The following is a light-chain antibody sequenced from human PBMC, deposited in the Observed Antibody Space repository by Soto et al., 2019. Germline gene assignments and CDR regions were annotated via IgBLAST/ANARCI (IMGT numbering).Light chain of an antibody. CDR3: QQYSHYPLT. CDR1: QTISTW. J-gene: IGKJ1*01. CDR2: KAS. Sequence: EIQMTQSPSTLSASVGDRVTITCRASQTISTWLAWYQQKPGKAPKLLLYKASILHNKVPSRFSGGGSGTEFTLTIGSLQPDDSATYYCQQYSHYPLTFGQGTKVDIK. V-gene: IGKV1-5*03.